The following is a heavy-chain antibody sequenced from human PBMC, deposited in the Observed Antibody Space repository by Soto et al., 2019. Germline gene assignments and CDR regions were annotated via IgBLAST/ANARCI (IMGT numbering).Heavy chain of an antibody. Sequence: ASVKVSCKASGGTFSSYTISWVRQAPGQGLEWMGRIIPILGIANYAQKFQGRVTITADKSTSTAYMELSSLRSEDTAVYYCAAPFLYDSSGYDTNQDHRNWLAPWGQRTLVPVAS. CDR3: AAPFLYDSSGYDTNQDHRNWLAP. CDR2: IIPILGIA. J-gene: IGHJ5*02. V-gene: IGHV1-69*02. D-gene: IGHD3-22*01. CDR1: GGTFSSYT.